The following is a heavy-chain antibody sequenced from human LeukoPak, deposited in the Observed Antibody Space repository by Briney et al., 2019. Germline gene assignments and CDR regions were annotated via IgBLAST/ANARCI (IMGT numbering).Heavy chain of an antibody. V-gene: IGHV3-30*02. D-gene: IGHD5-12*01. CDR1: GFTFSSYG. CDR2: IRYDGSNK. CDR3: AKGYRACDSRYLFDY. Sequence: GGSLRLSCAASGFTFSSYGMHWVRQAPGKGLEWVAFIRYDGSNKYYADSLKGRFTISRDNSNNTLYLQMNSLRAEDTAVYYCAKGYRACDSRYLFDYCGQGTLVTVSS. J-gene: IGHJ4*02.